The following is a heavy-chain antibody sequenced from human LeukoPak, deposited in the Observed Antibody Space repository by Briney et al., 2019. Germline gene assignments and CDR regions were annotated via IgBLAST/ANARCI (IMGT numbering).Heavy chain of an antibody. CDR3: ARDGSRDSSGSIIGFDY. D-gene: IGHD3-22*01. V-gene: IGHV4-59*01. CDR2: IYYTGSA. Sequence: SETLSLTCTVSGAPITRYYWSWIRQPPGKGLEWIGYIYYTGSANYNPSLKSRVTISVDTSKNQFSLKLSSVTAADTAVYYCARDGSRDSSGSIIGFDYWGQGTLVTVSS. CDR1: GAPITRYY. J-gene: IGHJ4*02.